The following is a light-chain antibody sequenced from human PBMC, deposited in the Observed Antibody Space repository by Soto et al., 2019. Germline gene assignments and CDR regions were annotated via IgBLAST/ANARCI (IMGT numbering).Light chain of an antibody. J-gene: IGKJ1*01. Sequence: EIVMTQSPATLSVSPGERATLSCRASQSVSSNLAWYQQKPGQAPRLLIYGASTRATGIPARFSGSGSGTEFTLTFSSLQSEDFAVYYCQQYYNWPLTFGQGTKVEIK. CDR2: GAS. CDR3: QQYYNWPLT. V-gene: IGKV3-15*01. CDR1: QSVSSN.